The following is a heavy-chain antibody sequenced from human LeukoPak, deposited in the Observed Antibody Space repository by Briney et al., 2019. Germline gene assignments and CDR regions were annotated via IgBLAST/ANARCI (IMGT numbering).Heavy chain of an antibody. J-gene: IGHJ4*02. CDR3: AKGWIRGFYFDY. CDR2: ISYDGSNK. D-gene: IGHD2-2*03. V-gene: IGHV3-30*04. Sequence: GRSLRLSCAASGFTFSSYAMHWVRQAPGKGLEWVAVISYDGSNKYYADSVKGRFTISSDNSKNTLYLQMNSLRAEDTAVYYCAKGWIRGFYFDYWGQGTLVTVSS. CDR1: GFTFSSYA.